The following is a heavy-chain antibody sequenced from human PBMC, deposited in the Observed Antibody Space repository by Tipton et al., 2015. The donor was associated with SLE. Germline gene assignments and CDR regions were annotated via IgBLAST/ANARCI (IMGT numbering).Heavy chain of an antibody. Sequence: SLRLSCAASGFTFSSYWMSWVRQAPGKGLEWVANIKQDGSEKYYVDSVKGRFTISRDNAKNSLYLQMNSLRAEDTAVYYCAGDTYYYGSGSYGSAFDIWGQGTMVTVSS. J-gene: IGHJ3*02. V-gene: IGHV3-7*01. D-gene: IGHD3-10*01. CDR3: AGDTYYYGSGSYGSAFDI. CDR1: GFTFSSYW. CDR2: IKQDGSEK.